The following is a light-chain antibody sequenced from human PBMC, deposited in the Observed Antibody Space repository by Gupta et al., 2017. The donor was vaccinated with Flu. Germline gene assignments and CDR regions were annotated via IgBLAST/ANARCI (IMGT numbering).Light chain of an antibody. J-gene: IGKJ2*01. CDR1: QSGLVRCNNKNY. CDR2: WAS. CDR3: QQYVTTPNT. Sequence: SLGERAAINCRSSQSGLVRCNNKNYLAWYQQKPGQPPKVLIYWASTRESGVPDRFSGRGSGTDFTLTISSLQAEDVAVYYCQQYVTTPNTFGQGTKMEI. V-gene: IGKV4-1*01.